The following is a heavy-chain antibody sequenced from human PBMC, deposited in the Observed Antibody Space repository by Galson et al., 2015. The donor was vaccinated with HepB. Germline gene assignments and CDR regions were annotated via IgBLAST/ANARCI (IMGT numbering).Heavy chain of an antibody. CDR2: LNPDGNAK. V-gene: IGHV3-7*03. D-gene: IGHD2-21*02. CDR3: VRDALGGDDS. CDR1: GFTFSDHW. Sequence: SLRLSCAASGFTFSDHWMSWVRQTPRKGLEWVTNLNPDGNAKYYADSVEGRFTISRDNAKNSLYLQMNRLTDEDTAVYFCVRDALGGDDSWGQGTMIIVS. J-gene: IGHJ3*01.